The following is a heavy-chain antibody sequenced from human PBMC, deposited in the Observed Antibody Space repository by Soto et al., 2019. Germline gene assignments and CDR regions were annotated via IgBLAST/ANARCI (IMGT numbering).Heavy chain of an antibody. CDR1: GGSFSGYY. Sequence: SETLSLTCAVDGGSFSGYYWSWIRQPPGKGLEWIGEINHSGSTNYNPSLKSRVTISVDTSKNQFSLKLSSVTAADTAVYYCARGYYYDSSGYYYFDYWGQGTLVTVS. J-gene: IGHJ4*02. V-gene: IGHV4-34*01. D-gene: IGHD3-22*01. CDR2: INHSGST. CDR3: ARGYYYDSSGYYYFDY.